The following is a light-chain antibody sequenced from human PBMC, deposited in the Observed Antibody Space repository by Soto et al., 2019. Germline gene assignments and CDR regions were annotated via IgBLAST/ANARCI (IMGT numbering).Light chain of an antibody. CDR3: QQYRSSPPIT. Sequence: EIVLTQSPGTLSLSPGERATLSCRASQSVSSSYLAWYQQKPGQAPRLLIYGASSRATGIPDRFSGSGSGTDFTLTLSRLEPEDFAVYYCQQYRSSPPITFGQGTRLEIK. J-gene: IGKJ5*01. CDR1: QSVSSSY. CDR2: GAS. V-gene: IGKV3-20*01.